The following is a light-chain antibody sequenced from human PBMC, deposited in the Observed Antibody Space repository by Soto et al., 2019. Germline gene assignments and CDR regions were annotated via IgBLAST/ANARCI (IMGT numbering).Light chain of an antibody. Sequence: EIVLTQSPGTLSLSPGERATLSCRASQSVSSNLAWYQQKPGQAPRLLIYDASNRATGIPARFSGSGSGTDFTLTISSLEPEDFAVYYCQQRSNRPITFGQGTRLEI. CDR3: QQRSNRPIT. CDR1: QSVSSN. CDR2: DAS. V-gene: IGKV3-11*01. J-gene: IGKJ5*01.